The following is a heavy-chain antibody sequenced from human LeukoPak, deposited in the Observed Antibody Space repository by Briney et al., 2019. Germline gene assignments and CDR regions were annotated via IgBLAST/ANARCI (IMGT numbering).Heavy chain of an antibody. V-gene: IGHV1-69*04. CDR2: IIPILGIA. Sequence: GASVKVSCKASGGTFSSYAISWVRQAPGQGLEWMGRIIPILGIADYAQKFQGRVTITADKSTSTAYMELSSLRSEDTAVYYCARDHLGIAVAGGADYWGQGTLVTVSS. J-gene: IGHJ4*02. CDR1: GGTFSSYA. D-gene: IGHD6-19*01. CDR3: ARDHLGIAVAGGADY.